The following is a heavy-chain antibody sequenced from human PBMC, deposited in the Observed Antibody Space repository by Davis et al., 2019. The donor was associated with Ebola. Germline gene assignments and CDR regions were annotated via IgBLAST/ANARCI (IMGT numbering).Heavy chain of an antibody. CDR3: ARDVKKTPPAINY. V-gene: IGHV3-11*06. D-gene: IGHD2-2*01. Sequence: FTFSRDNAKNSLYLQMNSLRAEDTAVYYCARDVKKTPPAINYWGQGTLVTVSS. J-gene: IGHJ4*02.